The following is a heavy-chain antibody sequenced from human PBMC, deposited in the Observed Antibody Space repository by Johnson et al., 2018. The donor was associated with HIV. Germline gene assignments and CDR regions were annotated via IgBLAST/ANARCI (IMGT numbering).Heavy chain of an antibody. D-gene: IGHD2-8*01. J-gene: IGHJ3*02. CDR3: STGDIVVMVGETLLPLHDAFDI. CDR1: GFNFNIYG. CDR2: IKSTSDDGTT. Sequence: VQLVESGGGVVQPGRSLRLSCAASGFNFNIYGMHWVRQAPGKGLEWVGRIKSTSDDGTTDYATPVKGRFTISRDDSQDTLYLQMNSLRTEDTAVYYCSTGDIVVMVGETLLPLHDAFDIWGQGTMVTVSS. V-gene: IGHV3-15*01.